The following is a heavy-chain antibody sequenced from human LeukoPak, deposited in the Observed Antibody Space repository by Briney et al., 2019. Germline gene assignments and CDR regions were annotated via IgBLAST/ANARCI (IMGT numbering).Heavy chain of an antibody. CDR1: GFTFGDYA. V-gene: IGHV3-49*04. J-gene: IGHJ4*02. CDR2: IRSKAYGGTT. CDR3: TSTPRVYGSGRHDY. Sequence: EPGRSLRLSCTASGFTFGDYAMSWVRQAPGKGPEWVGFIRSKAYGGTTEYAASVKGRFTISRDDSKSIAYLQMNSLKTEDTAVYYCTSTPRVYGSGRHDYWGQGTLVTVSS. D-gene: IGHD3-10*01.